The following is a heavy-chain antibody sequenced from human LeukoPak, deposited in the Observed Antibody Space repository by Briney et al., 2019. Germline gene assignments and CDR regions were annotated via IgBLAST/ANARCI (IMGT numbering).Heavy chain of an antibody. V-gene: IGHV4-4*07. D-gene: IGHD4-17*01. CDR2: IYTSGST. CDR3: AREKTVPDAFDI. J-gene: IGHJ3*02. Sequence: SETLSLTCTVSGGSISSYYWSWIRQPAGKGLEWIGRIYTSGSTNYNPSLKSRVTMSVDTSKNQFSLKLSSVTAADTAVYYRAREKTVPDAFDIWGQGTMVTVSS. CDR1: GGSISSYY.